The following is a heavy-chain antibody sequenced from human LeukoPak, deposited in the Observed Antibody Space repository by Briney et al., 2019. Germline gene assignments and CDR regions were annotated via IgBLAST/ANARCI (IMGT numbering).Heavy chain of an antibody. CDR2: IFYTGCT. V-gene: IGHV4-39*01. J-gene: IGHJ4*02. Sequence: SETLSLTCTVSGGSIRSDGYFWAWIRQPPGKGLEWIGSIFYTGCTYYNPSLKSRFTISVDTSRNQFSLHVNSVTAADTAVYFCARRIVLVATANVLDSWGQGTLVTVSS. CDR3: ARRIVLVATANVLDS. CDR1: GGSIRSDGYF. D-gene: IGHD2-15*01.